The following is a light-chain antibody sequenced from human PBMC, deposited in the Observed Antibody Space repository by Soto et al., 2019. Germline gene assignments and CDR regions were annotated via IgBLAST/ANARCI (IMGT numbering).Light chain of an antibody. CDR1: SSDVGAFKY. J-gene: IGLJ1*01. CDR2: EVG. V-gene: IGLV2-14*01. CDR3: CSYASGSIYV. Sequence: QSVLTQPASVSGSPGQSITISCTGTSSDVGAFKYVSWYLQYPGKAPKLMIYEVGNRPSGVSNRFSGSKSGNTASLTISGLQAEDEADYYCCSYASGSIYVFGTGTKLTVL.